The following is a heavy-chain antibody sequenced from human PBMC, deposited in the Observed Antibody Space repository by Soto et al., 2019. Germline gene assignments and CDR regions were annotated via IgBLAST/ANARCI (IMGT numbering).Heavy chain of an antibody. CDR3: ARDFGVTPSLEDPEYFQH. CDR2: IWYDGSNK. V-gene: IGHV3-33*01. J-gene: IGHJ1*01. Sequence: GGFLRLSCAASGFTFSSYGMHWVRQAPGKGLEWVAVIWYDGSNKYYADSVKGRFTISRDNSKNTLYLQMNSLRAEDTAVYYCARDFGVTPSLEDPEYFQHWGQGTLVTVSS. CDR1: GFTFSSYG. D-gene: IGHD3-10*01.